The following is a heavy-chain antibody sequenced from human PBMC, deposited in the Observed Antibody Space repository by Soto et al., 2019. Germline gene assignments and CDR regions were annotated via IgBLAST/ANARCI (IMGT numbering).Heavy chain of an antibody. V-gene: IGHV3-72*01. D-gene: IGHD3-22*01. CDR2: SRDKAQGYSK. CDR3: VRVTYFSDSSGYTRCFDF. CDR1: GLTLSDHD. Sequence: GGSLRLCCAGSGLTLSDHDIDWVRQAPGKGLEWVGRSRDKAQGYSKAYAASVKGRFTTSRDESENSVYLQMNSLKIEDTAVYYCVRVTYFSDSSGYTRCFDFSGQGTLVTVPS. J-gene: IGHJ4*02.